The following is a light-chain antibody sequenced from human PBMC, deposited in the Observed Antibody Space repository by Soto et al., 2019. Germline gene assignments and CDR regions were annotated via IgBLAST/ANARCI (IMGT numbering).Light chain of an antibody. CDR1: QSLAYSDGNTY. J-gene: IGKJ2*01. V-gene: IGKV2-30*01. CDR3: MQSVYWPPYT. CDR2: NLS. Sequence: VVMTQSPLFLPVTLGQPASISCRSSQSLAYSDGNTYLHWFQQKPGQSPRRLIYNLSSRDSGVPDRVSGSGSGADFTLKISRVEAEDVGVDSCMQSVYWPPYTFGQGTKLEIK.